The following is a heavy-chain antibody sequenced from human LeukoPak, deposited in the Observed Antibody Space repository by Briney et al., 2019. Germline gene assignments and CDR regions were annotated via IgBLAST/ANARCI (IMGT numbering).Heavy chain of an antibody. J-gene: IGHJ3*02. CDR2: INWNGGST. CDR3: ARGKLGWDYTAAFDI. CDR1: GFTFEDYG. Sequence: GGSLRLSCAASGFTFEDYGMSWVRQAPGKGLEGVYGINWNGGSTGYADSVKGRFTISRDNAKNSLYLQMNSLRAEDTALYYCARGKLGWDYTAAFDIWGQGTMVTVSS. D-gene: IGHD4-23*01. V-gene: IGHV3-20*04.